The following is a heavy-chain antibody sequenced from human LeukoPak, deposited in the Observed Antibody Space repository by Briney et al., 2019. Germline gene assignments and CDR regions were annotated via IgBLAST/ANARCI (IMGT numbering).Heavy chain of an antibody. J-gene: IGHJ6*02. CDR1: GFTFSSYG. D-gene: IGHD5-18*01. Sequence: GGSLRLSCAASGFTFSSYGMHWVRQAPGKGLEWVAVISYDGSNKYYADSVKGRFTISRDNSKNTLYLQMNSLRAEDTAVYYCAKDGGTVDTAMGLYYYYGMTSGAKGPRSPSP. CDR3: AKDGGTVDTAMGLYYYYGMTS. V-gene: IGHV3-30*18. CDR2: ISYDGSNK.